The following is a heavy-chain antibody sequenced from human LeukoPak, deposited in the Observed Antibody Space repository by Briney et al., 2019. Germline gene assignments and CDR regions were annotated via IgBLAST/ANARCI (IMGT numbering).Heavy chain of an antibody. D-gene: IGHD1-1*01. J-gene: IGHJ4*02. CDR3: TRPGMTEGYDY. CDR2: IRSKTNSYAT. V-gene: IGHV3-73*01. CDR1: GFNFTGSA. Sequence: GGSLRLSCAASGFNFTGSAMHWVRQASGKGLEWVGRIRSKTNSYATTYAASVKGRFTISRDDSRGMAYLQMNSLKTEDTAVYYCTRPGMTEGYDYWGQGMLVIVSS.